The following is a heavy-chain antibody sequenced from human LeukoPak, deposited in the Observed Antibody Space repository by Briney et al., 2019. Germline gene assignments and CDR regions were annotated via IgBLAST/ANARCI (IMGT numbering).Heavy chain of an antibody. CDR2: ISNSGDTT. V-gene: IGHV3-23*01. Sequence: GGSLRLSCAASGFTFSSYAVSWVRQAPGKGLEWVSAISNSGDTTYYADSVKGRFTISRDNSKNTVALQMDSLRAEDTAVYYCATNWNLDYWGQGALVTVSS. CDR1: GFTFSSYA. J-gene: IGHJ4*02. D-gene: IGHD1-1*01. CDR3: ATNWNLDY.